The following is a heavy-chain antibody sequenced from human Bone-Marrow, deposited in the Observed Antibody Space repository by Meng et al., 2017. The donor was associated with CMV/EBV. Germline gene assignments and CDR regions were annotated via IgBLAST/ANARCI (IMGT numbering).Heavy chain of an antibody. Sequence: GESLKISCAASGCTFSGSAMHWVRQASGKGLEWVGRIRSKANSYATAYAASVKGRVTISRDDSRNTAFLQMHRLKTEDTAVYYCTRLPYSSSWSGVSFDYWGQGTLVTVSS. D-gene: IGHD6-13*01. CDR3: TRLPYSSSWSGVSFDY. V-gene: IGHV3-73*01. J-gene: IGHJ4*02. CDR1: GCTFSGSA. CDR2: IRSKANSYAT.